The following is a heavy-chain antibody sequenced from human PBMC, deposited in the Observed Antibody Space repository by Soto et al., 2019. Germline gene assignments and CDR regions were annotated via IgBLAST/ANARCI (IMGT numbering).Heavy chain of an antibody. J-gene: IGHJ4*02. CDR1: GGSISSSSYY. D-gene: IGHD2-2*01. CDR2: IYYSGST. CDR3: ARREVVPAAMPFDY. Sequence: QLQLQESGPGLVKPSETLSLTCTVSGGSISSSSYYWGWIRQPPGKGLEWIGSIYYSGSTYYNPSLKSRVTISVDTSKNQFSLKLSSVTAADTAVYYCARREVVPAAMPFDYWGQGTLVTVSS. V-gene: IGHV4-39*01.